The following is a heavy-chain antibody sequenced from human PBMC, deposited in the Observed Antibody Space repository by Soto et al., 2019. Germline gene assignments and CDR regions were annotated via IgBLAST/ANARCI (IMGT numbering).Heavy chain of an antibody. J-gene: IGHJ3*02. CDR1: GGSFSGYY. CDR2: INHSGST. V-gene: IGHV4-34*01. CDR3: AKLPNYDFWSGYYTRDAFDI. D-gene: IGHD3-3*01. Sequence: SETLSLTCAVYGGSFSGYYWSWIRQPPGKGLEWIGEINHSGSTNYNPSLKSRVTISVDTSKNQFSLKLSSVTAADTAVYYCAKLPNYDFWSGYYTRDAFDIWGQGTMVTVSS.